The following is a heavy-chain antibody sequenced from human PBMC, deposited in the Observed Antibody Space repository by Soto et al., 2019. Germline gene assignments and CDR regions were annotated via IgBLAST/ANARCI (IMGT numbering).Heavy chain of an antibody. CDR1: GGTFSTYA. D-gene: IGHD6-13*01. J-gene: IGHJ6*02. CDR2: ITPIFGTA. V-gene: IGHV1-69*06. Sequence: SVKVSCKASGGTFSTYAISWVRQAPGQGLEWMGGITPIFGTANCAPKYRGRVQIRADKSRGTAYMELSRLRCEVTSVYYCARDGDSSQLCCYSYGMDVWGQGTTVTVSS. CDR3: ARDGDSSQLCCYSYGMDV.